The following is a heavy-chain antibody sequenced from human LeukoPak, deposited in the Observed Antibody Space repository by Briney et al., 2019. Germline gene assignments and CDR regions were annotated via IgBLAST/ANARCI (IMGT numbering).Heavy chain of an antibody. J-gene: IGHJ4*02. CDR2: LTGAGIST. Sequence: GGSLRLSCAASGFTFDNYAMNWVRQAPGKGLEWVSALTGAGISTYYADSVKGRFTISRDNSKNTLFLQMNSLRAEDTAVYYCSKGGGYSDYCPWSWGQGTLVTVSS. CDR1: GFTFDNYA. D-gene: IGHD4-11*01. CDR3: SKGGGYSDYCPWS. V-gene: IGHV3-23*01.